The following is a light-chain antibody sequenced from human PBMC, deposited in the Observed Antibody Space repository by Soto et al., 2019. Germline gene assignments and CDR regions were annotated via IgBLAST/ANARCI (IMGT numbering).Light chain of an antibody. V-gene: IGKV1-39*01. Sequence: DIQMTQSPSSLSASVGDRVTITCPASQSISSYLNWYQQKPGKAPKLLIYAASSLQSGVPSRFSGSGSGTDFTLTISSLQPEDFATYYCQQSYSTPWMFGQGTKVDIK. CDR3: QQSYSTPWM. CDR1: QSISSY. J-gene: IGKJ1*01. CDR2: AAS.